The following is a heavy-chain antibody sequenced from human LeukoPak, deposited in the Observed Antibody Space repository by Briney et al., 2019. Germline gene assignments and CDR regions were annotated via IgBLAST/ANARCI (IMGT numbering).Heavy chain of an antibody. Sequence: GGSLRLSCVASGFTFGKYWMSWVRQAPGKGPEWVANIKLDGSEKNYVDSVKGRFTISRDNTKNSLYLQMNSLRVEDTAVFYCARDQYDTWSRRGNFDSWGQGTLVIVSS. CDR1: GFTFGKYW. CDR3: ARDQYDTWSRRGNFDS. J-gene: IGHJ4*02. D-gene: IGHD3-3*01. CDR2: IKLDGSEK. V-gene: IGHV3-7*03.